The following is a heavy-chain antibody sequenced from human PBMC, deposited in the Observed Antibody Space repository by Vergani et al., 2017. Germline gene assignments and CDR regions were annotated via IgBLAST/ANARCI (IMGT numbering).Heavy chain of an antibody. CDR3: VRVNTETNGHRYYYYYMDV. V-gene: IGHV4-34*01. CDR2: VDHTGRP. CDR1: GGSFPSYH. Sequence: QVQLQQWGGGLLKPSETLSLTCVVTGGSFPSYHWTWIRQSPGAGLEWVGDVDHTGRPDYNPSLKSRLTMSVNKSRNQFSLPFNSVTATDTAIYFCVRVNTETNGHRYYYYYMDVWGQGTAVTVS. J-gene: IGHJ6*03. D-gene: IGHD4-11*01.